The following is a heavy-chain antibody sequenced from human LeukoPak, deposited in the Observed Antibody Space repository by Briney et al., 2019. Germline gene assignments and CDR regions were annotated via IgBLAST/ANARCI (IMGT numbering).Heavy chain of an antibody. CDR1: GGSISSSNW. CDR2: IYHSGST. V-gene: IGHV4-4*02. Sequence: SGTLSLTCAVSGGSISSSNWWSWVRQPPGKGLEWIGEIYHSGSTNYNPSLKSRVTISVDTSKNQFSLKLSSVTAADTAVYYCARSHPTVTFDYWGQGTLVTVSS. D-gene: IGHD4-17*01. J-gene: IGHJ4*02. CDR3: ARSHPTVTFDY.